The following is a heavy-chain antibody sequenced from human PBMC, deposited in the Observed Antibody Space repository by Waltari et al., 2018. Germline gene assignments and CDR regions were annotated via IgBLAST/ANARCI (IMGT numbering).Heavy chain of an antibody. Sequence: QVQLQQWGAGLLKPSETLSLTCAVYGGSFSGYYWSWIRQPPGKGLEWNGEINTSGSTNYNPSLKIRVTISVDTSKNQFSLKLSSVTAADTAVYYCARGIRMITFGGVIVRSAFDIWGQGTMVTVSS. CDR3: ARGIRMITFGGVIVRSAFDI. V-gene: IGHV4-34*01. CDR2: INTSGST. CDR1: GGSFSGYY. J-gene: IGHJ3*02. D-gene: IGHD3-16*02.